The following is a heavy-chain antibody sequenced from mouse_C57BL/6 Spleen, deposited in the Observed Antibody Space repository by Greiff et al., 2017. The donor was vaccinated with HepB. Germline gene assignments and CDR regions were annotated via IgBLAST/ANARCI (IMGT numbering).Heavy chain of an antibody. CDR3: VRRGTTGYFDY. J-gene: IGHJ2*01. V-gene: IGHV5-12*01. CDR1: GFTFSDYY. Sequence: EVQWVESGGGLVQPGGSLKLSCAASGFTFSDYYMYWVRQTPEKRLEWVAYISNGGGSTYYPDTVKGRFTISRDNAKNTLYLQMSRLKSEDTAMYYCVRRGTTGYFDYWGQGTTLTVSS. CDR2: ISNGGGST. D-gene: IGHD1-1*01.